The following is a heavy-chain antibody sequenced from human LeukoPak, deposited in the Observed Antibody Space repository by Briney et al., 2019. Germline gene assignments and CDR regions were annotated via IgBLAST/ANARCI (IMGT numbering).Heavy chain of an antibody. CDR3: AKDRRLAAFDY. CDR1: GFTFSSYE. CDR2: ISSSGSTI. D-gene: IGHD6-25*01. V-gene: IGHV3-48*03. Sequence: GGSLRLSCAASGFTFSSYEMNWVRQAPGKGLEWVSYISSSGSTIYYADSVKGRFTISRDNSKNTLYLQMNSLRAEDTAVYYCAKDRRLAAFDYGGQGTLVTVSS. J-gene: IGHJ4*02.